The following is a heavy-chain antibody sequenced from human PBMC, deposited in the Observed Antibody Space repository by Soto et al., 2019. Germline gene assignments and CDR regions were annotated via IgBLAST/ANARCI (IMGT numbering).Heavy chain of an antibody. Sequence: ADSVKGSCKASGYTFTENQIHWLRRAPGQRLQWLGRIDPKSGDTTFAPTFQGRVTMTRDTSTNTAYLELTRLTSDDTAIYYCARRNILDYIRWCFDPWGLANLVTVSS. CDR3: ARRNILDYIRWCFDP. CDR2: IDPKSGDT. J-gene: IGHJ5*02. V-gene: IGHV1-2*02. CDR1: GYTFTENQ. D-gene: IGHD2-21*01.